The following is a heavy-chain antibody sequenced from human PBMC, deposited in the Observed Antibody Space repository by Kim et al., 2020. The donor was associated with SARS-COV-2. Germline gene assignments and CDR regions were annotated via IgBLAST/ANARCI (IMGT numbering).Heavy chain of an antibody. CDR3: ARDIRGTWFDP. CDR2: EK. J-gene: IGHJ5*02. V-gene: IGHV3-7*01. Sequence: EKYGVDSEQGRVTISCDNAKNLMYLQISGLRAEDTAVYYCARDIRGTWFDPWGQGTLVTVSS. D-gene: IGHD3-16*01.